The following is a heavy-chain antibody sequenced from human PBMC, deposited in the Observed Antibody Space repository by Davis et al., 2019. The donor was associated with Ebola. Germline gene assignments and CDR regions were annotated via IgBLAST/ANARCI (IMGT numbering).Heavy chain of an antibody. V-gene: IGHV3-30-3*01. J-gene: IGHJ4*02. CDR3: ARVQNYDFWSGLGY. D-gene: IGHD3-3*01. CDR2: ISYDGLNT. CDR1: GFTFSRHA. Sequence: PGGPLRLSCSASGFTFSRHAIHWVRQAPTKGLEWVAVISYDGLNTYYAVSVKGRFIVSRDNSKNTLSLQMNSLRGEDTAVYYCARVQNYDFWSGLGYWGQGVLVTVSS.